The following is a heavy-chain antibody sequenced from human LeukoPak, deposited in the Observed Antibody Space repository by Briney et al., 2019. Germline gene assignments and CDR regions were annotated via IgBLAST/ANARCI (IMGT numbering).Heavy chain of an antibody. CDR1: GGSISSYY. CDR2: IYYSGST. CDR3: ARAMVYYYYMDV. D-gene: IGHD4/OR15-4a*01. V-gene: IGHV4-59*01. Sequence: SETLSLTCTVSGGSISSYYWSWIRQPPGKGLEWIGYIYYSGSTNYNPSLKSRVTISVDTSKNQFSLKLSSVTAADTAVYYCARAMVYYYYMDVWGKGTTVTVSS. J-gene: IGHJ6*03.